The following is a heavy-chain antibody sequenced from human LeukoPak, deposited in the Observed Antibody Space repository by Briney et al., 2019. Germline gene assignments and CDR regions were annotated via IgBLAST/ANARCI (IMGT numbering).Heavy chain of an antibody. D-gene: IGHD3-10*01. CDR2: INHSGST. Sequence: SETLSLTCTVSGGSISSYYWSWIRQPPGKGLDWIGEINHSGSTNYNPSLKSRVSISIDTSKNQFSLKLSSVTAADTAVYYCARANPENFYGSGGYMDVWGKGTTVTVSS. CDR3: ARANPENFYGSGGYMDV. J-gene: IGHJ6*03. CDR1: GGSISSYY. V-gene: IGHV4-34*01.